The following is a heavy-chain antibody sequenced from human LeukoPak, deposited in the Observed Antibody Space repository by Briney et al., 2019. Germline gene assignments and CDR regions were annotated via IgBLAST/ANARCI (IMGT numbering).Heavy chain of an antibody. CDR2: FDPEDGET. Sequence: ASVKVSCKVSGYTLTELSMHWVRQAPGKGLEWMGGFDPEDGETIYAQKFQGRVTMTEDTSTDTAYMELSSLRSEDTAVYYCATVVSSGYWGPFDYWGQGTLVTVSS. CDR3: ATVVSSGYWGPFDY. V-gene: IGHV1-24*01. CDR1: GYTLTELS. J-gene: IGHJ4*02. D-gene: IGHD3-22*01.